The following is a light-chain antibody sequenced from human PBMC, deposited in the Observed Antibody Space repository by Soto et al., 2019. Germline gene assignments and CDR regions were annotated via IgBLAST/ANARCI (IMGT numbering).Light chain of an antibody. CDR1: QTISTY. CDR3: QQSLGIPYT. J-gene: IGKJ2*01. CDR2: AAS. Sequence: DIQMTQSPSSLSASVGDRVTITCRASQTISTYLNWYQQKPGKAPKLLIYAASTLQSGVPSRFSGCGSGTDFTLTINSLQPEDFATYYCQQSLGIPYTFGQGTKLEIQ. V-gene: IGKV1-39*01.